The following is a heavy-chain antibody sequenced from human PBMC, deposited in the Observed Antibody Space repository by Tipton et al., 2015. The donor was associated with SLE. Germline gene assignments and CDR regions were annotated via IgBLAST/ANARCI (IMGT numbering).Heavy chain of an antibody. V-gene: IGHV4-61*09. CDR2: IYTSGST. CDR3: AREGSGDY. D-gene: IGHD6-19*01. CDR1: GGSISSGSYY. J-gene: IGHJ4*02. Sequence: TLSLTCTVSGGSISSGSYYWSWIRQPAGKGLEWIGYIYTSGSTNYNPSLKSRVTISVDTSKNQFSLKLSSVTAADTAVYYCAREGSGDYWGQGTLVTVSS.